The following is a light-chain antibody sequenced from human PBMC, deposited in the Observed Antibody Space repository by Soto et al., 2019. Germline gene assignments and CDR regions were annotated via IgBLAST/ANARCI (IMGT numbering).Light chain of an antibody. V-gene: IGLV1-51*01. CDR1: RSNLAEEY. Sequence: QSVLTQPPSVSAAPGQKVTISCSGSRSNLAEEYVSWYQQVPGATPKLLILNTVQRPAGVPDRFSASKSGTSATLAITGLQAGYEADYYCAAWDHSLNAILFGGGTKVTVL. CDR2: NTV. CDR3: AAWDHSLNAIL. J-gene: IGLJ3*02.